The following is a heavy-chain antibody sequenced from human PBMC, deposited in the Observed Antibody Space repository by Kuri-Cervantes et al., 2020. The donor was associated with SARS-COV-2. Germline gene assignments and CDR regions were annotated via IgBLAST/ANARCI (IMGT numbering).Heavy chain of an antibody. Sequence: GGSLRLSCAASGFTFSSYSMNWVRQAPGKGLEWVSYISSSSSTIYYADSVKGRSTISRDNAKNSLYLQMRSLRDEDTAVYYCASGVYEEWELPGEDYWGEGPLVTVSS. CDR1: GFTFSSYS. D-gene: IGHD1-26*01. CDR2: ISSSSSTI. J-gene: IGHJ4*02. CDR3: ASGVYEEWELPGEDY. V-gene: IGHV3-48*02.